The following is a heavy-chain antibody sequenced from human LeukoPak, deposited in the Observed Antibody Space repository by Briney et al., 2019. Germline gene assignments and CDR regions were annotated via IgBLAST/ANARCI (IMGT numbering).Heavy chain of an antibody. CDR1: GYSISSGYY. CDR3: ARTDYDILTCYYRFDY. J-gene: IGHJ4*02. Sequence: SETLSLTCTASGYSISSGYYWGWIRQPPGKGLEWTGSIYHSGSTYYNPSLKSRVTISVDTSKNQFSLKLSSVTAADTAVYYCARTDYDILTCYYRFDYWGQGTLVTVSS. V-gene: IGHV4-38-2*02. D-gene: IGHD3-9*01. CDR2: IYHSGST.